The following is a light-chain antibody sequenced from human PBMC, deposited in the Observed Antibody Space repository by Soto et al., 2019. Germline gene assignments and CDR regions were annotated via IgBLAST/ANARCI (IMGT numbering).Light chain of an antibody. Sequence: QSALTQPPSLSATPGQRVNISCSGSFSNIGDNAVNWYQQLPGAAPKLLIYSNNQRPSGVPDRFSGSKSGTSASLAISGLRSEDEADYYCAAWDDSLSGYVFGTGTKVTVL. J-gene: IGLJ1*01. CDR2: SNN. CDR3: AAWDDSLSGYV. CDR1: FSNIGDNA. V-gene: IGLV1-47*02.